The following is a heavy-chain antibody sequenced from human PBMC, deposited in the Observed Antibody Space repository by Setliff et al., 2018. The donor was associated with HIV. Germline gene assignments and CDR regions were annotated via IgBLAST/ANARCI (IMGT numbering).Heavy chain of an antibody. CDR3: ARSYYYDSSVGY. V-gene: IGHV4-38-2*01. CDR2: IYHSGST. Sequence: SETLSLTCVVSGYSISSNDWWGWIRQPPGKGLEWIGSIYHSGSTYYNPSLKSRVTIPVNTSKNQFALKLTSVTAADTAVYYCARSYYYDSSVGYWGQGTLVTVSS. CDR1: GYSISSNDW. D-gene: IGHD3-22*01. J-gene: IGHJ4*02.